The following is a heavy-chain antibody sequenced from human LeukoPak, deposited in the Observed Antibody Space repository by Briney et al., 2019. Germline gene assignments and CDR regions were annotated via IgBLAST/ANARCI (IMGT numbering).Heavy chain of an antibody. CDR1: GGSISSYY. Sequence: SETLSLTCTVSGGSISSYYWSWIRQPAGKGLEWIGRIYTSGSTNYNPSLKSRVTMSVDTSKNQFSLKLSSVTAADTAVYYCARMQRTLGAAGDRFDYWGQGTLVTVSS. V-gene: IGHV4-4*07. CDR3: ARMQRTLGAAGDRFDY. J-gene: IGHJ4*02. CDR2: IYTSGST. D-gene: IGHD6-13*01.